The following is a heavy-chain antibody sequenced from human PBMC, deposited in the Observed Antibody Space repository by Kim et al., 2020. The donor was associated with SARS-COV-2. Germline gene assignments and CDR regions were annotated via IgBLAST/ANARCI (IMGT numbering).Heavy chain of an antibody. J-gene: IGHJ1*01. CDR3: ARLEYSSSWYGRFQH. Sequence: QKLQGRVTMTTNTSTSTAYMELRSLRSDDTAVYYCARLEYSSSWYGRFQHWGQGTLVTVSS. V-gene: IGHV1-18*01. D-gene: IGHD6-13*01.